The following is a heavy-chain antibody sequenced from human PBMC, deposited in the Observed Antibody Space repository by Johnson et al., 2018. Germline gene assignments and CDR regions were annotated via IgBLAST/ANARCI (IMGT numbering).Heavy chain of an antibody. Sequence: QVQLVESGGGVVQPGRSLRLSCAASGITFSSYGMHWVRQAPGKGLEWVAVISYDGSNKYYADSVKGRFTISRDNSQNTQYLQMNSLRAEDTAVYYCAKASYYDSSGYYLPPEYFQHWGQGTLVTVSS. J-gene: IGHJ1*01. V-gene: IGHV3-30*18. D-gene: IGHD3-22*01. CDR2: ISYDGSNK. CDR1: GITFSSYG. CDR3: AKASYYDSSGYYLPPEYFQH.